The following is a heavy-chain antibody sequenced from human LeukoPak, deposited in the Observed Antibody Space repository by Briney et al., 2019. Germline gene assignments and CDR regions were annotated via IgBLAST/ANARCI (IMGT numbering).Heavy chain of an antibody. CDR2: MNPNSGNT. Sequence: ASVKVSCKASGYTFTSYDINWVRQATGQGLEWMGWMNPNSGNTGYAQKFQGRVTMTRNTSISTAYMELSSLRSEDTAVYYCARGEMATTSFAYWGQGTLVTVSS. CDR1: GYTFTSYD. J-gene: IGHJ4*02. CDR3: ARGEMATTSFAY. D-gene: IGHD5-24*01. V-gene: IGHV1-8*01.